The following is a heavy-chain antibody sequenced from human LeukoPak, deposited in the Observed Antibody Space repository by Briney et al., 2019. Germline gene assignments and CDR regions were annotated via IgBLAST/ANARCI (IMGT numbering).Heavy chain of an antibody. CDR1: GYTFTSYY. J-gene: IGHJ4*02. D-gene: IGHD4-23*01. CDR2: INPSGGST. CDR3: ARDQPHGGHFDY. Sequence: ASVKVSGKASGYTFTSYYMHWVRQAPGQGLEWMGIINPSGGSTSYAQKFQGRVTMTRDTSTSTVYMELSSLRSEDTAVYYCARDQPHGGHFDYWGQGTLVTVSS. V-gene: IGHV1-46*01.